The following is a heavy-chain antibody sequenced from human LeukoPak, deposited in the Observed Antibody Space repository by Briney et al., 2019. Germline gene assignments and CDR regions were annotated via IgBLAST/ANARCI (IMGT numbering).Heavy chain of an antibody. J-gene: IGHJ3*02. D-gene: IGHD6-19*01. CDR1: GFTFSSYG. Sequence: GESLKISCAASGFTFSSYGMHWVRQAPGKGLEWVAFIRYDGSNKYYADSVKGRFTISRDNSKNTLYLQMNSLRAEDTAVYYCAKDSIGGWYNAFDIWGQGTMVTVSS. CDR2: IRYDGSNK. V-gene: IGHV3-30*02. CDR3: AKDSIGGWYNAFDI.